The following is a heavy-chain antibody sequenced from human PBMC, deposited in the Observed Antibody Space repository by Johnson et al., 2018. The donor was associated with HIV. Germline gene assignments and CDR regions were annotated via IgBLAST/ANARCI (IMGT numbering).Heavy chain of an antibody. Sequence: VQLVESGGGLVKPGGSLRLSCAASGFTFTNAWMSWVRQAPGKGLEWVGHIKSKTDGGTTDYAAPVKGRFTISRDDSKNTLYLQMNSLKTEDTAVYYCARVGRLPSTFDIWGQGTMVTVSS. CDR3: ARVGRLPSTFDI. V-gene: IGHV3-15*01. D-gene: IGHD3-16*01. J-gene: IGHJ3*02. CDR1: GFTFTNAW. CDR2: IKSKTDGGTT.